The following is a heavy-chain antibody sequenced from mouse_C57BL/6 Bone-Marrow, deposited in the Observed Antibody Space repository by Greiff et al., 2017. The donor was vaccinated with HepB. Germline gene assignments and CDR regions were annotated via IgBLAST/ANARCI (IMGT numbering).Heavy chain of an antibody. CDR1: GFTFSSSG. V-gene: IGHV5-6*01. Sequence: EVKVVESGGDLVKPGGSLKLSCAASGFTFSSSGMSWVRQTPDKRLEWVATISSGGSYTYYPDSVKGRFTISRDNAKNTLYLQMSSLKSEDTAMYYCGRGGYYYGLPYYFDYWGQGTTLTVSS. D-gene: IGHD1-1*01. CDR3: GRGGYYYGLPYYFDY. J-gene: IGHJ2*01. CDR2: ISSGGSYT.